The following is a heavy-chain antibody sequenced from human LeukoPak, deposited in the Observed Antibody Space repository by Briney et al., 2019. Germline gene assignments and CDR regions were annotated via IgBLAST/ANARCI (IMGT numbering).Heavy chain of an antibody. V-gene: IGHV3-30-3*01. CDR3: ARAGDIVVVPAAMDY. J-gene: IGHJ4*02. CDR1: GFTFSGYA. CDR2: ISYDGSNK. D-gene: IGHD2-2*01. Sequence: PGGSLRLSCAASGFTFSGYAMHWVRQAPGKGLEWVAVISYDGSNKYYADSVKGRFTISRDNSKSTLYLQMNSLRAEDAAVHYCARAGDIVVVPAAMDYWGQGTLVTVSS.